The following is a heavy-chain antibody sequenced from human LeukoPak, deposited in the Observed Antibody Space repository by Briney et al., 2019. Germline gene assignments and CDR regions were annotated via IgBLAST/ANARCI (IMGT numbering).Heavy chain of an antibody. J-gene: IGHJ5*02. D-gene: IGHD3-22*01. V-gene: IGHV1-8*02. Sequence: GASVKVSCKASGYTFTGYYMHWVRQAPGQGLEWMGWINPNSGNTGYAQKFQGRVTMTRNTSISTAYMELSSLRSEDTAVYYCARGRIWVRYYYDSSGYLADFDPWGQGTLVTVSS. CDR1: GYTFTGYY. CDR2: INPNSGNT. CDR3: ARGRIWVRYYYDSSGYLADFDP.